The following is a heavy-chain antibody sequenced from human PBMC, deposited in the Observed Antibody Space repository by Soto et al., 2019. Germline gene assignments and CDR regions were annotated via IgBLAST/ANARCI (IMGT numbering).Heavy chain of an antibody. D-gene: IGHD3-16*01. Sequence: SVKVSCKASGGTFSSYAISWVRQAPGQGLEWMGGIIPIFGTANYAQKFQGRVTITADESTSTAYMELSSLRSEDTAMYYCARRAHMSRRGETFSYYYYGMDVWGQGTTVTV. CDR2: IIPIFGTA. CDR3: ARRAHMSRRGETFSYYYYGMDV. CDR1: GGTFSSYA. J-gene: IGHJ6*02. V-gene: IGHV1-69*13.